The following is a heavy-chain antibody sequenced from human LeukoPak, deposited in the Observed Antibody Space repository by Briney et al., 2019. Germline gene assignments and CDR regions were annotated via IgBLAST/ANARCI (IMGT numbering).Heavy chain of an antibody. CDR3: ARASSYYYDSSGNYYDY. J-gene: IGHJ4*02. Sequence: GASVKVSCEASGYTFTGYYMHWVRQAPGQGLEWMGWINPNSGGTNYAQKFQGRVTMTRDTSISTAYMELSRLRSDDTAVHYCARASSYYYDSSGNYYDYWGQGTLVTVSS. V-gene: IGHV1-2*02. D-gene: IGHD3-22*01. CDR2: INPNSGGT. CDR1: GYTFTGYY.